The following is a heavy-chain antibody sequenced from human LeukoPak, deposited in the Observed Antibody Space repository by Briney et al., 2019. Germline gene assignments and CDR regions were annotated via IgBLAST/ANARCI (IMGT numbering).Heavy chain of an antibody. J-gene: IGHJ4*02. CDR2: IYYSGST. CDR3: ARQPASHPFDS. CDR1: GGSISSSRDY. Sequence: PSETLSLTCTVSGGSISSSRDYWGWIRQPPGKGLEWIGSIYYSGSTYYNPSLKSRVTISVDTSKNQFSLKLTSVTAADTAVYYCARQPASHPFDSWGQGTLVTVSS. V-gene: IGHV4-39*01. D-gene: IGHD1-14*01.